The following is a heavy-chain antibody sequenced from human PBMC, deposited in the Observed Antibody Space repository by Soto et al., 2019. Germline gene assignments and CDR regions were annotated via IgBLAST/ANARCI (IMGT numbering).Heavy chain of an antibody. J-gene: IGHJ4*02. CDR3: AKLEYSSSWYRYYFDY. V-gene: IGHV3-23*01. CDR1: GFTFSSYA. CDR2: ISGSGGST. D-gene: IGHD6-13*01. Sequence: GGSLRLSCAASGFTFSSYAMSRVRQAPGKGLEWVSAISGSGGSTYYADSVKGRFTISRDNSKNTLYLQMNSLRAEDTAVYYCAKLEYSSSWYRYYFDYWGQGTLVTVSS.